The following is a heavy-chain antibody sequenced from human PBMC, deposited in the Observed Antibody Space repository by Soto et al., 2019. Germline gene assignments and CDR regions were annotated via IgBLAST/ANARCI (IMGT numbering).Heavy chain of an antibody. CDR1: GFTFSSYD. D-gene: IGHD6-19*01. J-gene: IGHJ4*02. CDR2: IGTAGDT. Sequence: EVQLVESGGGLVQPGGSLRLSCAASGFTFSSYDMHWVRQATGKGLEWVSAIGTAGDTYYPGSVKGRFTISRENAKNSLYLQMNSLRAGDTAVDYCARGGGWYGDYFDYWGQGTLVTVSS. V-gene: IGHV3-13*01. CDR3: ARGGGWYGDYFDY.